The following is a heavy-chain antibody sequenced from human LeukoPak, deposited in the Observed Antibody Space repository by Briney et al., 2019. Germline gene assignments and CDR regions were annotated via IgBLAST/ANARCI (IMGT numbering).Heavy chain of an antibody. Sequence: PGGSLRLSCAASGFTFSSFAMSWVRQAPGKGLEWVSGFSETNSGIYYADSVKGRLTISRDNSRNTLYLQMNSLGVEDTAVYFCAKVVQTGNSMFDYWGQGTLVTVSS. D-gene: IGHD2/OR15-2a*01. J-gene: IGHJ4*02. CDR3: AKVVQTGNSMFDY. CDR1: GFTFSSFA. CDR2: FSETNSGI. V-gene: IGHV3-23*01.